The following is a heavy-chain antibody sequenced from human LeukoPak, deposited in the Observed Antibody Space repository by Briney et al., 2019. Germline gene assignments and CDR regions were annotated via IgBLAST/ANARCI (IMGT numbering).Heavy chain of an antibody. CDR3: AKTGVVVVGAVHNYHYYMDV. V-gene: IGHV3-30*02. CDR1: GFIISSFA. Sequence: GGSLRLSCATSGFIISSFAMHWVRQAPGKGLEWVALSTNDGTNTFYAESVKGRFIISRDNSQNTLYLQMDSLRPEDTAVYYCAKTGVVVVGAVHNYHYYMDVWGKGTTVTVSS. D-gene: IGHD2-2*01. CDR2: STNDGTNT. J-gene: IGHJ6*03.